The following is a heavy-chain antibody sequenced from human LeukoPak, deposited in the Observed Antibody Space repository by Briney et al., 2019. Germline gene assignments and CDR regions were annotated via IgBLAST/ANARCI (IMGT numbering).Heavy chain of an antibody. CDR3: ARLLNYYDSSGYFKQQVYYYGMDV. Sequence: SETLSLTCAVYGGSFSGYYWSWIRQPPGKGLEWIGEINHSGSTNYNPSLKSRVTISVDTSKNQFSLKLSSVTAADTAVYYCARLLNYYDSSGYFKQQVYYYGMDVWGQGTTVTVSS. V-gene: IGHV4-34*01. CDR1: GGSFSGYY. J-gene: IGHJ6*02. D-gene: IGHD3-22*01. CDR2: INHSGST.